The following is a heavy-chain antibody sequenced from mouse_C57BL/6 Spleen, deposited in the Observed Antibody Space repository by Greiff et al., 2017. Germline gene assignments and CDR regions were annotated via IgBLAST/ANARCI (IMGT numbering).Heavy chain of an antibody. Sequence: QVQLKESGPELVKPGASVKISCKASGYAFSSSWMNWVKQRPGKGLEWIGRIYPGDGDTNYNGKFKGKATLTADKSSSTAYMQLSSLTSEDSAVYFCARAIDDGYYFYYFDYWGQGTTLTVSS. CDR1: GYAFSSSW. CDR2: IYPGDGDT. D-gene: IGHD2-3*01. CDR3: ARAIDDGYYFYYFDY. V-gene: IGHV1-82*01. J-gene: IGHJ2*01.